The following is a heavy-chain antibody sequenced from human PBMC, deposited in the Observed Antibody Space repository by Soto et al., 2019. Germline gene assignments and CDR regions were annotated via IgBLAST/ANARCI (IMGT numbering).Heavy chain of an antibody. V-gene: IGHV1-2*02. CDR2: INPSSGGT. J-gene: IGHJ1*01. D-gene: IGHD1-26*01. Sequence: QVHLVQSGAEVKKPGSSVKVSCKASGYTFSDSYMNWVRQAPGQGLEWVGWINPSSGGTNYAQKFQGRVTLTRDTSITTAYMELISLTSDDTGVYYCTRDPRGPVPHVFWGQGTLVTVSS. CDR3: TRDPRGPVPHVF. CDR1: GYTFSDSY.